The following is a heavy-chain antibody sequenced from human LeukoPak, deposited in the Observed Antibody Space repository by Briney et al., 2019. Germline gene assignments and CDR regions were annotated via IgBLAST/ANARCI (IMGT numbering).Heavy chain of an antibody. D-gene: IGHD1-26*01. V-gene: IGHV3-9*01. Sequence: PGGSLRLSCAASGFTFDDYAMHWVRQAPGKGLEWVSGISWNSGSIGYADSVRGRFTISRDNAKNSLYLQMNSLRAEDTALYYCAKDAAIVGAEYYFDYWGQGTLVTVSS. CDR1: GFTFDDYA. CDR3: AKDAAIVGAEYYFDY. J-gene: IGHJ4*02. CDR2: ISWNSGSI.